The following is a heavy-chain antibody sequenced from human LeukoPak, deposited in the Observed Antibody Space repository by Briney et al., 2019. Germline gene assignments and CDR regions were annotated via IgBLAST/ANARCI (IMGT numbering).Heavy chain of an antibody. Sequence: PSETLSLTCTVSGGSISGYYWSWIRQSPGKGLEWIGYIYYSGSTNYNPSLKSRVTISVDTFKNQFSLKLSSVTAADTAVYYCARDSTSSYCGGDCYAFDIWGQGTMVTVSS. V-gene: IGHV4-59*01. CDR2: IYYSGST. CDR1: GGSISGYY. CDR3: ARDSTSSYCGGDCYAFDI. J-gene: IGHJ3*02. D-gene: IGHD2-21*02.